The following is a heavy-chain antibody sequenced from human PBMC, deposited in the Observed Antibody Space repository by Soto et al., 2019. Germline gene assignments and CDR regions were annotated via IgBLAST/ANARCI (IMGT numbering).Heavy chain of an antibody. CDR2: IYYSGST. Sequence: SETLSLTCTVSGGSISSGGYYWSWIRQHPGKGLEWIGYIYYSGSTYYNPSLKSRVTISVDTSKNQFSLKLSSVTAADTAVYYCARDRAGVAADVWGQGTTVTSP. V-gene: IGHV4-31*03. CDR1: GGSISSGGYY. J-gene: IGHJ6*02. CDR3: ARDRAGVAADV. D-gene: IGHD3-3*01.